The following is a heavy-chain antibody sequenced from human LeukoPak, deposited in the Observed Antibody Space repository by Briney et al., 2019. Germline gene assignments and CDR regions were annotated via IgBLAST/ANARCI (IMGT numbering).Heavy chain of an antibody. D-gene: IGHD1-1*01. V-gene: IGHV3-15*01. CDR1: GFTFSNAW. CDR2: IKSKTDGGTT. J-gene: IGHJ4*02. CDR3: TTDPWVRPLGY. Sequence: GGSLRLFCPASGFTFSNAWMSWVRQAPGKGLEWVGRIKSKTDGGTTDYSAPVKVRFTISRDDSKNTLFLQMNSLKTEDTAVYYCTTDPWVRPLGYWGQGTLVTVSS.